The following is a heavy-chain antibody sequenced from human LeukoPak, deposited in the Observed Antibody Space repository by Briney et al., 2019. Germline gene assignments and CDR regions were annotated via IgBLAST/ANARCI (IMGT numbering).Heavy chain of an antibody. D-gene: IGHD1-26*01. Sequence: GESLKISCKGSGYIFTNSWIAWVRQMPGKGLEWMGIIYPGDSDTRYSPSFQGQVTISADKSISTAYLQWSSLKASDTATYYCARRSGNFQADYNFDYWGQGTLVTVSS. V-gene: IGHV5-51*01. J-gene: IGHJ4*02. CDR3: ARRSGNFQADYNFDY. CDR2: IYPGDSDT. CDR1: GYIFTNSW.